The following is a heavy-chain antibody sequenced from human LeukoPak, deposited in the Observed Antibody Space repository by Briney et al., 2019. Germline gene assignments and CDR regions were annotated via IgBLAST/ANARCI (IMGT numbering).Heavy chain of an antibody. CDR3: ARDSSLYSISWLAGY. D-gene: IGHD6-13*01. Sequence: GGSLRLSCAASGFTFSSYSMNWVRQAPGKGLEWVSSIRSSSSYIYYADSVKGRFTISRDNAKNSLYLQMNSLRAEDTAVYYCARDSSLYSISWLAGYWGQGTLVTVSS. CDR2: IRSSSSYI. CDR1: GFTFSSYS. J-gene: IGHJ4*02. V-gene: IGHV3-21*01.